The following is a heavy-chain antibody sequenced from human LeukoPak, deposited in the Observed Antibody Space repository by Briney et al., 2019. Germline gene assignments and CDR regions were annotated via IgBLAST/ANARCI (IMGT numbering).Heavy chain of an antibody. J-gene: IGHJ4*02. V-gene: IGHV3-7*02. CDR1: GFTFSSYW. D-gene: IGHD3-22*01. Sequence: RAGGSLRLSCVASGFTFSSYWRSWVRQAPGKGLEWVANIKEEGSGKYYVDSVKGRFTIARDNAKNSLYLQMTSLRAEDTAVYYCARIYYDSSGYRLFDFLGQGTLVTVSS. CDR2: IKEEGSGK. CDR3: ARIYYDSSGYRLFDF.